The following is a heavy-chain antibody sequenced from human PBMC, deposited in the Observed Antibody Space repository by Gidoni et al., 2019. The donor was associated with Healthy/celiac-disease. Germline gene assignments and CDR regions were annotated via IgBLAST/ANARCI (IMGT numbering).Heavy chain of an antibody. J-gene: IGHJ4*02. CDR1: GYTLTDLS. Sequence: QVQLVQSGAEVKKPGASVKVSSKVSGYTLTDLSMHWVRQAPGKGLEWMGGFDPEDGETIYAQKFQGRVTMTEDTSTDTAYMELSSLRSEDTAVYYCATGVLGDPVAGTGIDYWGQGTLVTVSS. V-gene: IGHV1-24*01. CDR2: FDPEDGET. CDR3: ATGVLGDPVAGTGIDY. D-gene: IGHD6-19*01.